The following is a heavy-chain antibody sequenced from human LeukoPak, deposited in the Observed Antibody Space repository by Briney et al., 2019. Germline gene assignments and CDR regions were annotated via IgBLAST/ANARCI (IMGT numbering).Heavy chain of an antibody. CDR1: GGTFSSYA. CDR3: ARGSPLAYGGNSVFDY. Sequence: SVKVSCKASGGTFSSYAISWVRQAPGQGLEWMGGIIPIFGTANYAQKFQGRVTITTDGSTSTAYMELSSLRSEDTAVYYCARGSPLAYGGNSVFDYWGQGTLVTVSS. V-gene: IGHV1-69*05. D-gene: IGHD4-23*01. J-gene: IGHJ4*02. CDR2: IIPIFGTA.